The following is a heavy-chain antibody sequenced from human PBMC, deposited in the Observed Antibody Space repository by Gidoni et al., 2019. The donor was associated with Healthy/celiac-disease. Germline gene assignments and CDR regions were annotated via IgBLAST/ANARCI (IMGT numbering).Heavy chain of an antibody. CDR1: VGSFLGYY. J-gene: IGHJ1*01. CDR2: INHSGST. D-gene: IGHD3-10*01. V-gene: IGHV4-34*01. CDR3: AREGTLVRGVMRYFQH. Sequence: QAQLQHWGAGLLKPSGTLSLTCAVYVGSFLGYYWSWIRQPPAKGLEWIGEINHSGSTNYNPSLKSRVTISVDTSKNQFSLKLSSVTAADTAVYYCAREGTLVRGVMRYFQHWGQGTLVTVSS.